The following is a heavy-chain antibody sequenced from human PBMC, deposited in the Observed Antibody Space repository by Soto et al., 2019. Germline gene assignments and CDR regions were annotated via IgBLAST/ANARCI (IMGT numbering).Heavy chain of an antibody. CDR1: GGSISSYY. V-gene: IGHV4-59*01. CDR3: ARETAVLYYFDY. Sequence: SETLSLTCTVSGGSISSYYWSWIRQPPGKGLEWIGYIYYSGSTNYNPSLKSRVTISVDTSKNQFSLKLSSVTAADTAVYYCARETAVLYYFDYWGQGTLVTVSS. J-gene: IGHJ4*02. CDR2: IYYSGST. D-gene: IGHD1-1*01.